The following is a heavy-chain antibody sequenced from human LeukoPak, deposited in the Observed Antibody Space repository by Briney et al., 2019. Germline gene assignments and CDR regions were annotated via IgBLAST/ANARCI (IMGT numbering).Heavy chain of an antibody. V-gene: IGHV1-8*01. J-gene: IGHJ4*02. CDR3: ARGGGLTYDILTGYYKV. CDR1: GYTFTSYD. CDR2: MNPNSGNT. D-gene: IGHD3-9*01. Sequence: GASVKVSCKASGYTFTSYDINWVGQATGQGLEWMGWMNPNSGNTGYAQKFQGRVTMTRNTSISTAYMELSSLRSEDTAVYYCARGGGLTYDILTGYYKVWGQGTLVTVSS.